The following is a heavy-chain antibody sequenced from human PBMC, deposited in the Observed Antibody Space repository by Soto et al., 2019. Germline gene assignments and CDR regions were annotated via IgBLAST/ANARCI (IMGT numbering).Heavy chain of an antibody. Sequence: SETLSLTCTVSGGSISSYYWSWIRQPPGKGLEWIGYIYYSGSPNYNPSLKSRVTISVDTAKNQFSPKLSSVTAADTAVYYCGRLKYYYFYYYYYMDVWGKGTTVTVSS. J-gene: IGHJ6*03. CDR1: GGSISSYY. CDR3: GRLKYYYFYYYYYMDV. V-gene: IGHV4-59*08. D-gene: IGHD3-10*01. CDR2: IYYSGSP.